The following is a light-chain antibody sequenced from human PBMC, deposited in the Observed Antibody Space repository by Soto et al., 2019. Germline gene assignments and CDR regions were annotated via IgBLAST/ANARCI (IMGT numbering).Light chain of an antibody. V-gene: IGKV3-20*01. Sequence: EIVLTQSPGTLSLSPGERATLSCRASQSVSSNYLAWYQQQPGQPPRLLIYGASSRATGIPDRISGSGSGTDFTLTISRLEPKDFAVYYCQQYGSSPDTFGQGTKLEIK. CDR2: GAS. CDR3: QQYGSSPDT. J-gene: IGKJ2*01. CDR1: QSVSSNY.